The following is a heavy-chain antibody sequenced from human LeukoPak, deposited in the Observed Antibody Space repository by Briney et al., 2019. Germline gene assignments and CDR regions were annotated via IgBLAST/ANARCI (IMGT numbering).Heavy chain of an antibody. J-gene: IGHJ5*02. CDR3: ARDLRGRNEHWFDP. D-gene: IGHD1-1*01. Sequence: SETLSLTCTVSGGSISSYYWNWIRQPAGKGLEWIGRIYTSGSTNYNPSLKSRVTMSVDTSKNQFSLKLSSVTAADTAVYYCARDLRGRNEHWFDPWGQGTLVTVSS. CDR1: GGSISSYY. V-gene: IGHV4-4*07. CDR2: IYTSGST.